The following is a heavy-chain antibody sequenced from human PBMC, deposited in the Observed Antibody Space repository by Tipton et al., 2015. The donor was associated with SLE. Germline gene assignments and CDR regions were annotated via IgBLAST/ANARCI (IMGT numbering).Heavy chain of an antibody. CDR3: ARCTICGVVRGSFDS. CDR1: GGSFSDYF. CDR2: VNHSGST. J-gene: IGHJ4*02. V-gene: IGHV4-34*01. D-gene: IGHD3-3*01. Sequence: TLSLTCAVYGGSFSDYFWTWIRQSPGKGLEWIGDVNHSGSTDYHPSLKSRVTMSVDTSKNQFSLKLTSVTAADTALYYCARCTICGVVRGSFDSWGQGTLVTVSS.